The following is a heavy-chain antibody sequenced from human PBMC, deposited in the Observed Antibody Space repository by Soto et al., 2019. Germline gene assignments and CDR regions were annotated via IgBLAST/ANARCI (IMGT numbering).Heavy chain of an antibody. D-gene: IGHD3-16*01. CDR2: IYYSGTT. V-gene: IGHV4-39*01. CDR3: ARHKGGYYSGVDV. J-gene: IGHJ6*02. Sequence: SETLSLTCTVSGDSITSNSYFWAWIRQPPGKGLKWIGSIYYSGTTYYNPSLKSRVTISVDRSKNQFSLKLSSVTAADTAVYYCARHKGGYYSGVDVWGQGTTVTVSS. CDR1: GDSITSNSYF.